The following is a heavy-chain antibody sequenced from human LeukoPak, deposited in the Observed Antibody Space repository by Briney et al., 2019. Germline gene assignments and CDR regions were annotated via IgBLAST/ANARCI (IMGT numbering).Heavy chain of an antibody. CDR3: ARDRIVGATTPYYYYGMDV. D-gene: IGHD1-26*01. V-gene: IGHV1-69*04. Sequence: GASVKVSCKASGDTVDTFGWVRQAPGQGLEWMGRIIPGVGKANIVQKFQGRVTITADKSTSTADMELSSLRSEDTAVYYCARDRIVGATTPYYYYGMDVWGQGTTVTVSS. CDR2: IIPGVGKA. J-gene: IGHJ6*02. CDR1: GDTVDTF.